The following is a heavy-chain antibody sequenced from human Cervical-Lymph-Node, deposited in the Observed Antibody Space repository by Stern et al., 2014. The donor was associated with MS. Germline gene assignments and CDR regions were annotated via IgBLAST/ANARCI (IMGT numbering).Heavy chain of an antibody. D-gene: IGHD1-26*01. CDR1: GASISSGTSY. Sequence: VQLVESGPGLVKPSQTLSLTCTVSGASISSGTSYWSWIRQPAGGGLEWIGRLHASGATYYNPSLKSRVTISGATPKNQFSLNLNSVTAADTAVYYCARGHWELLGNNYFDSWGQGTLVTVSS. CDR3: ARGHWELLGNNYFDS. J-gene: IGHJ4*02. CDR2: LHASGAT. V-gene: IGHV4-61*02.